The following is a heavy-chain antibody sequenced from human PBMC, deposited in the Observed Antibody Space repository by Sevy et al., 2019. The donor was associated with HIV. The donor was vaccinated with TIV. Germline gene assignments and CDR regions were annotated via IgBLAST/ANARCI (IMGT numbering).Heavy chain of an antibody. V-gene: IGHV3-48*01. CDR2: ISGGSRTI. J-gene: IGHJ6*02. Sequence: GGSLRLSCAASGFTYGTHSMNWVRQAPGKGLEWVSYISGGSRTIYYADSVKGRFTISRDNAKNSLSLQMNSLIVEDTAVYYCARDGRRGYDMDVWGQGTTVTVSS. CDR3: ARDGRRGYDMDV. D-gene: IGHD3-10*01. CDR1: GFTYGTHS.